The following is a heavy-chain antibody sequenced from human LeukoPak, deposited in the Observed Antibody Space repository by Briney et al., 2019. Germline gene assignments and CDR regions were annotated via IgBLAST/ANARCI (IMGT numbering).Heavy chain of an antibody. J-gene: IGHJ4*02. CDR2: INHSGST. CDR1: AGSFSGYY. V-gene: IGHV4-34*01. Sequence: SETLSPTCRVYAGSFSGYYWSWIRQPPGKGLEWIGEINHSGSTNYNPSLKSRVTISVDTSKNHFSLKLSSVTAADTAVYYCASILIDGSYLIDYWGQGTLVTVSS. D-gene: IGHD1-26*01. CDR3: ASILIDGSYLIDY.